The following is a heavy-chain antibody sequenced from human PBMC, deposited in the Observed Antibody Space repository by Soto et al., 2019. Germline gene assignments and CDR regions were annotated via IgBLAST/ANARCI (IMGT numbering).Heavy chain of an antibody. Sequence: GGSLRLSCAASGFTFSHYAMAWVRQGPGKGLEWVSVISGSGGTSYYADSVKGRFTISRDNPKKMLNLQMNSLRGEDTAINYCAKDSDIEAISTAIGQQLDTWGQGTRVTVSS. CDR1: GFTFSHYA. V-gene: IGHV3-23*01. CDR2: ISGSGGTS. J-gene: IGHJ5*02. D-gene: IGHD2-15*01. CDR3: AKDSDIEAISTAIGQQLDT.